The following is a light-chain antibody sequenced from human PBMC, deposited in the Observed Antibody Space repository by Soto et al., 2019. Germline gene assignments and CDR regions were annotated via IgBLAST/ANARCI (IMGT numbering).Light chain of an antibody. J-gene: IGKJ1*01. CDR3: QQYGSSPT. CDR1: QSVSSSY. CDR2: GAS. Sequence: EIVLTQSPGTLSLSPGEKPPLSCRASQSVSSSYLAWYQQKPGQAPRLLIYGASSRATGIPDRFSGSGSGAEFTLTISRLEPEDFAVYYCQQYGSSPTFAQGTKV. V-gene: IGKV3-20*01.